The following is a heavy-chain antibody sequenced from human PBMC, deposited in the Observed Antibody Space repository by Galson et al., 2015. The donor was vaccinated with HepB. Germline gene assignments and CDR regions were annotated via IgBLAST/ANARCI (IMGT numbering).Heavy chain of an antibody. V-gene: IGHV4-4*02. D-gene: IGHD4/OR15-4a*01. CDR1: GASINSRDW. J-gene: IGHJ4*02. Sequence: ETLSLTCAVSGASINSRDWWGWVRQPPGKGLEWIGEFSHSGTANYNPSLRSRVTIVVDKSTIHFSLNLTSVTAADTAIYYCARDRCPGACFLDFWGQGTLVTVSS. CDR3: ARDRCPGACFLDF. CDR2: FSHSGTA.